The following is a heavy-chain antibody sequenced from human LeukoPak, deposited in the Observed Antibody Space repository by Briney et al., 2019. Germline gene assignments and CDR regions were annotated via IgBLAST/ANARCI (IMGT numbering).Heavy chain of an antibody. J-gene: IGHJ6*02. CDR1: GYTFTSYD. D-gene: IGHD3-3*01. Sequence: GASVKVSCKASGYTFTSYDINWVRQATGQGLGWMGWMNPNSGNTGYAQKFQGRVTMTRNTSISTAYMELSSLRSEDTAVYYCARRGITIFGVVPSYGMDAWGQGTTVTVSS. V-gene: IGHV1-8*01. CDR2: MNPNSGNT. CDR3: ARRGITIFGVVPSYGMDA.